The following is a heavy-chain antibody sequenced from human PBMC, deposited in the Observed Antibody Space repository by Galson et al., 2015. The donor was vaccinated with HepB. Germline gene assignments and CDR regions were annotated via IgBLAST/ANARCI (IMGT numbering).Heavy chain of an antibody. D-gene: IGHD4-11*01. CDR1: GFTVSSNY. CDR2: IYSGGST. CDR3: AKEVPSTATALGYFDY. J-gene: IGHJ4*02. Sequence: SLRLSCAASGFTVSSNYMSWVRQAPGRGLEWVSVIYSGGSTYYADSVKGRFTISRDNSKNTLYMQMNSLTAEDTAVYYCAKEVPSTATALGYFDYWGQGTLVTVSS. V-gene: IGHV3-53*01.